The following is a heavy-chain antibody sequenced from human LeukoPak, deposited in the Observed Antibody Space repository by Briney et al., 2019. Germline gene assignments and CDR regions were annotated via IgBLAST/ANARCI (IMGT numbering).Heavy chain of an antibody. CDR2: IIPIFGTA. CDR1: GGTFSSYA. J-gene: IGHJ4*02. V-gene: IGHV1-69*05. Sequence: VASVKVSCKASGGTFSSYAISWVRQAPGQGLEWMGGIIPIFGTANYAQKFQGRVTITTDESTSTAYMELSSLRSEDTAVYYCARAVLPLYYFDYWGQGTLVTVSS. D-gene: IGHD3-10*01. CDR3: ARAVLPLYYFDY.